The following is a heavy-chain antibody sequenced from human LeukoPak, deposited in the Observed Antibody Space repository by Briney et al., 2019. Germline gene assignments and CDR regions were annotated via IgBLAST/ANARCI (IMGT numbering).Heavy chain of an antibody. CDR1: GGSISSSSYY. CDR3: ARALYSSSWYRPLSQNYFDY. Sequence: PSETLSLTCTVSGGSISSSSYYWGWIRQPPGKGLEWIGSIYYSGGTYYNPSLKSRVTISVDTSKNQFSLKLSSVTAADTAVYYCARALYSSSWYRPLSQNYFDYWGQGTLVTVSS. CDR2: IYYSGGT. V-gene: IGHV4-39*01. J-gene: IGHJ4*02. D-gene: IGHD6-13*01.